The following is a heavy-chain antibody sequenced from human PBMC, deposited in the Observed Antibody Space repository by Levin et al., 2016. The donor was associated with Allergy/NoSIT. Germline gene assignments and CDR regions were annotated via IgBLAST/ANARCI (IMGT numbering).Heavy chain of an antibody. J-gene: IGHJ4*02. Sequence: WVRQAPGQGLEWMGWINTNTGNPTYAQGFTGRFVFSLDTSVSTAYLQISSLKAEDTAVYYCARAIGVFDYGSGSYSDFDYWGQGTLVTVSS. CDR2: INTNTGNP. CDR3: ARAIGVFDYGSGSYSDFDY. V-gene: IGHV7-4-1*02. D-gene: IGHD3-10*01.